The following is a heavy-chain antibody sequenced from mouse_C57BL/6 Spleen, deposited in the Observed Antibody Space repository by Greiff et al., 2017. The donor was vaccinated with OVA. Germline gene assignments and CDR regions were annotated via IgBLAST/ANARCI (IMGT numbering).Heavy chain of an antibody. D-gene: IGHD1-1*01. V-gene: IGHV5-9-1*02. CDR2: ISSGGDYI. CDR3: TRVNCGSSYRYFDV. J-gene: IGHJ1*03. Sequence: EVHLVESGEGLVKPGGSLKLSCAASGFTFSSYAMSWVRQTPEKRLEWVAYISSGGDYIYYADTVKGRFTISRDNARNSLYLQMSGLKSEDTAMYYCTRVNCGSSYRYFDVWGTGTTVTVSS. CDR1: GFTFSSYA.